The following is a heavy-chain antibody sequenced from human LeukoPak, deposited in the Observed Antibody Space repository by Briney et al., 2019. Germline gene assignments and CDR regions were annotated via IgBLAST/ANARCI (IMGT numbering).Heavy chain of an antibody. V-gene: IGHV4-59*01. CDR2: ICYSGST. J-gene: IGHJ4*02. D-gene: IGHD6-13*01. CDR1: GGSFSGYY. CDR3: AREGAGYSSSWYPPSFDY. Sequence: SETLSLTCAVYGGSFSGYYWSWIRQPPGKGLEWIGYICYSGSTNYNPSLKSRVTISVDTSKNQFSLKLSSVTAADTAVYYCAREGAGYSSSWYPPSFDYWGQGTLVTVSS.